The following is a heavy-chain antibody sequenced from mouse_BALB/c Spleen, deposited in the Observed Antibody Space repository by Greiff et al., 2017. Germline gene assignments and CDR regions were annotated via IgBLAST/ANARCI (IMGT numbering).Heavy chain of an antibody. Sequence: EVQLVESGGGLVKPGGSLKLSCAASGFAFSSYDMSWVRQTPEKRLEWVAYISSGGGSTYYPDTVKGRFTISRDNAKNTLYLQMSSLKSEDTAMYYCARQWGYWYFDVWGAGTTVTVSS. J-gene: IGHJ1*01. CDR3: ARQWGYWYFDV. CDR2: ISSGGGST. CDR1: GFAFSSYD. V-gene: IGHV5-12-1*01.